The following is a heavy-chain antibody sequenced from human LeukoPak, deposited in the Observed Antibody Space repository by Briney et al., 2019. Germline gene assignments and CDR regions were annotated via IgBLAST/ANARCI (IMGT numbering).Heavy chain of an antibody. CDR1: GDSISAYY. CDR3: ARGMSAAYDYNWFDS. V-gene: IGHV4-4*07. J-gene: IGHJ5*01. CDR2: IHASGST. D-gene: IGHD5-12*01. Sequence: SETLSLTCTVSGDSISAYYWGWIRQPAGRGLEWIGRIHASGSTRYNPSLKSRVTMSVDTSKNQFSLKLTSVTAADTALYFCARGMSAAYDYNWFDSWGQGTLVTVSS.